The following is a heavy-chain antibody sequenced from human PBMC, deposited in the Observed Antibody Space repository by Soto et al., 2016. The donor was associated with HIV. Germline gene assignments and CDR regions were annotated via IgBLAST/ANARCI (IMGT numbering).Heavy chain of an antibody. D-gene: IGHD5-18*01. V-gene: IGHV3-9*01. J-gene: IGHJ3*01. CDR3: AKDFLPGPTYTGASDV. CDR1: GFKFDDYA. CDR2: ISWDSYKI. Sequence: EVQVVESGGDLVQPGRSLRLSCTVSGFKFDDYAMHWIRQIPGKGLEWVSSISWDSYKIAYADSVKGRFTISRDNAKTSLYLEMNSLRSDDTALYYCAKDFLPGPTYTGASDVWGQGTMVVVSS.